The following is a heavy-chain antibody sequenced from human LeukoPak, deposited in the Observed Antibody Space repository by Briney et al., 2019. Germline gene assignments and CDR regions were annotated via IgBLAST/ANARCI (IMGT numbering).Heavy chain of an antibody. D-gene: IGHD4-11*01. CDR2: MNEDGSEK. Sequence: GGSLRLSCAASGFTFSDYNMNWVRQAPGKGLEWVANMNEDGSEKNYVDSVKGRFTISRDNAQDSLYLQMNSLRAEDTAVYYCARDRGYSNFDYWGQGTLLTVSS. V-gene: IGHV3-7*01. J-gene: IGHJ4*02. CDR3: ARDRGYSNFDY. CDR1: GFTFSDYN.